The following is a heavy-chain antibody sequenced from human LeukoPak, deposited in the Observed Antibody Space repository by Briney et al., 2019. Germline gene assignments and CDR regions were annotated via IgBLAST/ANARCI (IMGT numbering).Heavy chain of an antibody. J-gene: IGHJ4*02. CDR1: GGSFSGYY. CDR2: INHSGST. D-gene: IGHD1-26*01. Sequence: SETLSLTCAVYGGSFSGYYWSWIRQPPGKGLEWIGEINHSGSTNYSPSLKSRVTISVDTSKNQFSLKLSSVTAADTAVYYCASLSGSPEADYWGQGTLVTVSS. V-gene: IGHV4-34*01. CDR3: ASLSGSPEADY.